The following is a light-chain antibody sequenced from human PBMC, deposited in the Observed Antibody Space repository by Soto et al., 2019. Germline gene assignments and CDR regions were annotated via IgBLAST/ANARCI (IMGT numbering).Light chain of an antibody. V-gene: IGLV2-8*01. J-gene: IGLJ1*01. CDR1: SSDVGGRNY. CDR2: DVN. CDR3: SSYAGSNNPYV. Sequence: QSVLTQPPSASGSPGQSVTISCTGTSSDVGGRNYVSWYQQHPGKAPKLMIYDVNKRPPGVPDRFSGSKSGNTASLTVSGLQAEDEADYYCSSYAGSNNPYVFGTGTKVTVL.